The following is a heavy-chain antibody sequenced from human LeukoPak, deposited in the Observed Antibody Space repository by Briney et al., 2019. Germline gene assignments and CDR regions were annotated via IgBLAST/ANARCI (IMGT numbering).Heavy chain of an antibody. CDR2: IKQDGSEK. V-gene: IGHV3-7*01. D-gene: IGHD6-13*01. CDR3: ARVSGSSWYGAFDI. J-gene: IGHJ3*02. CDR1: GFTFSSYW. Sequence: GGSLRLACAASGFTFSSYWMSWVRQAPGKGLEWVANIKQDGSEKYYVDSVKGRFTISRDNAKNSLYLQMNSLRAEDTAVYYCARVSGSSWYGAFDIWGQGTMVTVSS.